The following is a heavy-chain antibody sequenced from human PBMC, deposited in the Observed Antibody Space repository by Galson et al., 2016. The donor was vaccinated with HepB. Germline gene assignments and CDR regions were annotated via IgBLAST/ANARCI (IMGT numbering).Heavy chain of an antibody. Sequence: SLRLSCAVSGFTFSNAWMSWVRQAPGKGLEWVGRIKCKIDGGTTDYAAPVKGRFIISRDDSINRLYLQMNSLKPEDTAVYYCTTGEWGVGPTYQYYYYGMDVWGQGTTVTVS. V-gene: IGHV3-15*07. J-gene: IGHJ6*02. CDR3: TTGEWGVGPTYQYYYYGMDV. CDR1: GFTFSNAW. D-gene: IGHD1-26*01. CDR2: IKCKIDGGTT.